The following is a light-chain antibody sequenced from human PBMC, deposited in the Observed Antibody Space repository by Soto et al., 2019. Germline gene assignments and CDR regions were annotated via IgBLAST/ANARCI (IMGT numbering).Light chain of an antibody. CDR3: QQYGNSPPNT. CDR1: QSVTSDQ. Sequence: EMVLTQSPGTLSLSPGERVTLSCRASQSVTSDQLAWYQQKPGQAPRLLIYGASSRATGIPDRFSGSGSGTDFTPTISRLEPEDVAVYDCQQYGNSPPNTFGQGTKVEI. J-gene: IGKJ1*01. V-gene: IGKV3-20*01. CDR2: GAS.